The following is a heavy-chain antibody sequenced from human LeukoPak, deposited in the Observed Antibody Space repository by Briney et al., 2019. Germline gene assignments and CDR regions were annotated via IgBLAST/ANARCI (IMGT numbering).Heavy chain of an antibody. D-gene: IGHD4-11*01. Sequence: SETLSLTCTVSGYSISSGYYWGWIRQPPGKGLEWIGSIYHSGSTYYNPSLKSRVTISVDTSKNQFSLKLSSVTAADTAVYYCARFYSNYFIDHWGQGTLVTVSS. CDR1: GYSISSGYY. CDR3: ARFYSNYFIDH. J-gene: IGHJ4*02. CDR2: IYHSGST. V-gene: IGHV4-38-2*02.